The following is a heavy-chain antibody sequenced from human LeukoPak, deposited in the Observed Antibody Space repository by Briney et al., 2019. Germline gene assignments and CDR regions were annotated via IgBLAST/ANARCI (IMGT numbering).Heavy chain of an antibody. CDR2: INTDGSSK. CDR1: GFTFSSYW. J-gene: IGHJ4*02. D-gene: IGHD2-21*02. Sequence: QSGGSLRLSCGASGFTFSSYWMHWVRQAPGKGLVWVSRINTDGSSKTYADSVKGRFTISRDNAKNTLYLQMDSLGAEDTAVYYCGRNSIGPDGDIDYWGQGTLVTVSS. V-gene: IGHV3-74*01. CDR3: GRNSIGPDGDIDY.